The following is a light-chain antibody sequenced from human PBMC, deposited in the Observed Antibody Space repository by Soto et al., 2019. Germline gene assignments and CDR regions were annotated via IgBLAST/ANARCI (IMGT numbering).Light chain of an antibody. J-gene: IGKJ1*01. V-gene: IGKV4-1*01. Sequence: IVMTQSPESLTVSLCERATINCKLSQRLSQSSNNKNFLAWYQKKPGQPPKMIFYWASTRQSGVLDRFIGSWSGTDCTITISSLQAEDVAVYYCQQYYSIPWTFGQGTKVDIK. CDR1: QRLSQSSNNKNF. CDR3: QQYYSIPWT. CDR2: WAS.